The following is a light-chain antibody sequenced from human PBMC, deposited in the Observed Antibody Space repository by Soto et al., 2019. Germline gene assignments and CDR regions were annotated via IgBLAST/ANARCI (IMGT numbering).Light chain of an antibody. J-gene: IGLJ1*01. CDR1: SSDVGGYNY. Sequence: QSALTQPPSASGSPGQSVTISCTGTSSDVGGYNYVSWYQQHPGKAPKVIIYEVSKRPSGVPDRFSGSKSGSTASLTVSGVQAEDEADYYCSSYAVTNIFVFGTGPKVTVL. V-gene: IGLV2-8*01. CDR2: EVS. CDR3: SSYAVTNIFV.